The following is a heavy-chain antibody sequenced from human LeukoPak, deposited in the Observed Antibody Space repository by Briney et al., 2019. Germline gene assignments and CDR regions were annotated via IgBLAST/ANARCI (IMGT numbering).Heavy chain of an antibody. J-gene: IGHJ5*02. Sequence: SETLSLTCSVYGGSFSGYYWSWIRQPPGKGLEWIGEINHSGSTNYNPSLKSRVTISVDTSKNQFSLKLSSVTAADTAVYYCARLSYCTSTICNHNLFDPWGQGILVTVSS. CDR3: ARLSYCTSTICNHNLFDP. D-gene: IGHD2-2*01. V-gene: IGHV4-34*01. CDR2: INHSGST. CDR1: GGSFSGYY.